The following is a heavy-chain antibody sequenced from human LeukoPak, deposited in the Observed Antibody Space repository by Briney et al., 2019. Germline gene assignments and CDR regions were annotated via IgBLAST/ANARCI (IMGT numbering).Heavy chain of an antibody. CDR2: IYPGDSYI. V-gene: IGHV5-10-1*01. Sequence: GDSLKISCKGSGYSFSSYWVSWVRQMPAKGLEWMGRIYPGDSYINYSPSFQGHITISADKSINTAYLQWSSLKASDTAMYYCARHQTGYCSGGSCPFYFDYWGQGTLVTASS. D-gene: IGHD2-15*01. CDR1: GYSFSSYW. CDR3: ARHQTGYCSGGSCPFYFDY. J-gene: IGHJ4*02.